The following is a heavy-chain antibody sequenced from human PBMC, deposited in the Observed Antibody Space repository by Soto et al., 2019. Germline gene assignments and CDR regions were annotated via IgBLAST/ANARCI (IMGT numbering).Heavy chain of an antibody. D-gene: IGHD6-13*01. V-gene: IGHV3-30*04. Sequence: GGSLRLSCAASGFTFSSYAMHWVRQAPGKGLEWVVVISYDGSNKYYADSVKGRFTISRDNSKNTLYLQMNSLRAEDTAVYYCARGSSSWYFDYWGQGTLVTVSS. CDR1: GFTFSSYA. J-gene: IGHJ4*02. CDR2: ISYDGSNK. CDR3: ARGSSSWYFDY.